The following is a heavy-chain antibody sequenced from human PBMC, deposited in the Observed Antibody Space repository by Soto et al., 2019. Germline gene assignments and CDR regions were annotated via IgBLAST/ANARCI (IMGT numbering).Heavy chain of an antibody. V-gene: IGHV3-9*01. CDR3: AKAGPYCSSTSCYRPHYDYYMDV. Sequence: GGSLRLSCAASGFTFDDYAMHWVRQAPGKGLEWVSGISWNSGSIGYADSVKGRFTISRDNAKNSLYLQMNSLRAEDTALYYCAKAGPYCSSTSCYRPHYDYYMDVWGKGTTVTVSS. D-gene: IGHD2-2*01. J-gene: IGHJ6*03. CDR2: ISWNSGSI. CDR1: GFTFDDYA.